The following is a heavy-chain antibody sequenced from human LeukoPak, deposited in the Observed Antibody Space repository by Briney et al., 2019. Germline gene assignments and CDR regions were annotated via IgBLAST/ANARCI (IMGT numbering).Heavy chain of an antibody. J-gene: IGHJ3*02. CDR3: AKVLIWTYGSGNYYKGAFDI. V-gene: IGHV3-23*01. CDR1: GFTFSNYA. D-gene: IGHD3-10*01. Sequence: GGSLRLSCAASGFTFSNYAMSWVRQAPGKGLEYVSPISASGLSTYYTDSVRGRFTNSRDNSKNTLYLQMHSLRAEDTAVYYCAKVLIWTYGSGNYYKGAFDIWGQGTMVTVFS. CDR2: ISASGLST.